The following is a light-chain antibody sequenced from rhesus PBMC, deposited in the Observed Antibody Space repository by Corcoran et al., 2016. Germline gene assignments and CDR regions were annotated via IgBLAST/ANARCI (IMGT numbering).Light chain of an antibody. V-gene: IGKV6-55*01. CDR2: YAS. CDR3: QQSSSFPFT. CDR1: QSIGSS. J-gene: IGKJ3*01. Sequence: EIVLTQSPAFQSVTLKEKVTITCQASQSIGSSLHWYQQKPDQSPKLLIQYASQSISGVPSRFSGSGSGTAFTLTIKSMEAEDAATYYCQQSSSFPFTFGPGTKLDIK.